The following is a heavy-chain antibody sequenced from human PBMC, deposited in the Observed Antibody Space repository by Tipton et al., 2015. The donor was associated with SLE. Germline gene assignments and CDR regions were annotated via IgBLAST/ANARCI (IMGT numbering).Heavy chain of an antibody. V-gene: IGHV4-38-2*01. Sequence: TLSLTCAVSGYSISSGYYWGWIRQPPGKGLEWIGIIYHSGSTYYNPSLKSRVTISKDTSKNQFSLNLSSVTAADTAVYYCARTLPDSSGLAFDHWGQGILVTVSS. J-gene: IGHJ4*02. CDR1: GYSISSGYY. D-gene: IGHD3-22*01. CDR3: ARTLPDSSGLAFDH. CDR2: IYHSGST.